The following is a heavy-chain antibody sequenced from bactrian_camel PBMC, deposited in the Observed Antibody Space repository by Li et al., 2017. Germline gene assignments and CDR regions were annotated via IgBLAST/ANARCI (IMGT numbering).Heavy chain of an antibody. J-gene: IGHJ4*01. CDR3: AGEQYGGCRASAAYGV. CDR1: ETRYC. CDR2: MDSLGRT. Sequence: VQLVESGGGSVQPGQSLRLACTSSETRYCMGWLRQPPGKDREGVAVMDSLGRTKYADSVNGRFTISKGNRKTILYLEMHNLKPEDTGVYYCAGEQYGGCRASAAYGVWGQGTQVTVS. D-gene: IGHD6*01. V-gene: IGHV3S53*01.